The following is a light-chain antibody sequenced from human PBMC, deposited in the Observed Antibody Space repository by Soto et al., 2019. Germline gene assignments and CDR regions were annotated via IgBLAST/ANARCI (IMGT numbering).Light chain of an antibody. V-gene: IGKV3-11*01. CDR3: QQYGSSPPT. Sequence: EIVFTQSPATLSLSPGERATLSCRASQSVSSYLAWYQQKPGQAPRLLIYDASKRATGIPARFSGSGFGTDYTLTISSLEPEDFAVYYCQQYGSSPPTFGQGTKVDIK. CDR1: QSVSSY. CDR2: DAS. J-gene: IGKJ1*01.